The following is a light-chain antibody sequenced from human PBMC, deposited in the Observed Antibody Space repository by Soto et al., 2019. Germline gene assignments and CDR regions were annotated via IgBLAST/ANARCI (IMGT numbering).Light chain of an antibody. CDR1: INDVGGYNY. Sequence: QSVLTQPASVSGSPGQSITISFTGTINDVGGYNYVSWYQHHPGKAPKLMIYEVTNRPSGVSDRFSGSKSGNTASLTISWLQAEDEADYYCSSYTITSTCVFGGVTQLTVL. CDR2: EVT. V-gene: IGLV2-14*01. J-gene: IGLJ7*01. CDR3: SSYTITSTCV.